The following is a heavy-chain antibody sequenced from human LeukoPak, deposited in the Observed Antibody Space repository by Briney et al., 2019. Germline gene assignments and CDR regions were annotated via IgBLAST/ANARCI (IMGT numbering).Heavy chain of an antibody. Sequence: PSETLSLTCTVSGGSISSYYWSWIRQPPGKGLEWIGYIYYSGSTNYNPSLKSRVTISVDTSKNQFSLKLSSVTAEDTAVYYCARDSPIFGVVMGFDYWGQGTLVTVSS. V-gene: IGHV4-59*01. CDR3: ARDSPIFGVVMGFDY. CDR2: IYYSGST. J-gene: IGHJ4*02. D-gene: IGHD3-3*01. CDR1: GGSISSYY.